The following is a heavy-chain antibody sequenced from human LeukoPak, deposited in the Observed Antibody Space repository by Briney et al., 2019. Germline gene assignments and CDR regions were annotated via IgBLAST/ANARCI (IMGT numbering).Heavy chain of an antibody. V-gene: IGHV4-30-2*01. Sequence: SQTLSLTWAVSGGSISSGGYSWSWIRQPPGKGLEWIGYIYHSGSTYYNPSLKSRVTISVDRSKNQFSLKLSSVTAADTAVYYCARVYGGNPYNWFDPWGQGTLVTVSS. D-gene: IGHD4-23*01. J-gene: IGHJ5*02. CDR1: GGSISSGGYS. CDR3: ARVYGGNPYNWFDP. CDR2: IYHSGST.